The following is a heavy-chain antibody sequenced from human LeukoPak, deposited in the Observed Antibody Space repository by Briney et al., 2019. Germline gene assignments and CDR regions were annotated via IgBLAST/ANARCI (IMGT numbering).Heavy chain of an antibody. CDR1: GGSISSYY. Sequence: SETLSLTCTVSGGSISSYYWSWIRQPPGKGLEWIGHIYYSGSTNYNPSLKSRVTISVDTSKNQFSLKLSSVTAADTAVYYCARGYSGSYYHYYYYMDVWGKGTTVTVSS. CDR2: IYYSGST. CDR3: ARGYSGSYYHYYYYMDV. J-gene: IGHJ6*03. D-gene: IGHD1-26*01. V-gene: IGHV4-59*01.